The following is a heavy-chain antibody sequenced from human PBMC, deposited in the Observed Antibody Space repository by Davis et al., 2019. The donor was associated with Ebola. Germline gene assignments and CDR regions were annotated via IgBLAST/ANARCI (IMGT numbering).Heavy chain of an antibody. D-gene: IGHD2-8*02. CDR3: ARHGCTGGVCYTAYYYGMDV. Sequence: SETLSLTCAVYGGSFSGYYWGWIRQPPGKGLEWIGSIYYSGSTNYNPSLKSRVTISVDTSKNQFSLKLSSVTAADTAVYYCARHGCTGGVCYTAYYYGMDVWGQGTTVTVSS. V-gene: IGHV4-34*01. CDR1: GGSFSGYY. CDR2: IYYSGST. J-gene: IGHJ6*02.